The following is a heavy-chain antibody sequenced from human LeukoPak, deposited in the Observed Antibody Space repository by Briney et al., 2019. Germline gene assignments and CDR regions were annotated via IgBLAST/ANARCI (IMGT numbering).Heavy chain of an antibody. CDR3: AKAHSSSWYYFDY. J-gene: IGHJ4*02. CDR2: IWYDGTNK. D-gene: IGHD6-13*01. Sequence: GGSLRLSCAASGLTFSRAWMNWVRQAPGKGLEWVTIIWYDGTNKYYSDSVKGRFAVSRDNSKNTLYLQMNSLRADDTAVYYCAKAHSSSWYYFDYWGQGTLVTVSS. V-gene: IGHV3-33*03. CDR1: GLTFSRAW.